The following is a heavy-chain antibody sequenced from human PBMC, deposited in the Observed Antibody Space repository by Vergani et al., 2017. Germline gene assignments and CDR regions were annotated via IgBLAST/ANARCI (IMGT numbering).Heavy chain of an antibody. CDR3: AKQYFVSGNYLFDY. J-gene: IGHJ4*02. CDR2: ISGSGVSA. CDR1: GGSFSGYY. D-gene: IGHD3-10*01. Sequence: VQLQQWGAGLLKPSETLSLTCAVYGGSFSGYYWSWIRQPPGKGLEWVSGISGSGVSAYYTDSVKGRFTISRDNSKNMLFLQMNNLRTEDTAIYYCAKQYFVSGNYLFDYWGQGTLVTVSS. V-gene: IGHV3-23*01.